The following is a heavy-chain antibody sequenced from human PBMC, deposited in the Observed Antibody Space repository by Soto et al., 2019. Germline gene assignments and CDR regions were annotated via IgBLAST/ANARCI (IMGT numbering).Heavy chain of an antibody. CDR1: GYTFTSFD. V-gene: IGHV1-8*01. Sequence: ASVKVSCKASGYTFTSFDINWVRQATGQGLEWMGWMNPNSGHTGYAQKFQGRVTMTRDTSISTAYMELSSLRYEDTAVYYCTKGRNSGDGYNGGGYWGQGTLVTVSS. D-gene: IGHD1-1*01. CDR2: MNPNSGHT. CDR3: TKGRNSGDGYNGGGY. J-gene: IGHJ4*02.